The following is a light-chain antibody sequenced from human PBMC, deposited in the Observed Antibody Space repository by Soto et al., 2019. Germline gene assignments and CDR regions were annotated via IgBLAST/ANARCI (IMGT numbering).Light chain of an antibody. CDR2: GND. Sequence: QSVLTQPPSASGTPGQRVTISCSGSRSNVGSNTVNWYQQLPGTAPKLLIHGNDQRPSGVPDRFSGSKSGTSASLAISGLQSEDEADYYCAAWDDTLNGVVFGGGTKVTVL. J-gene: IGLJ2*01. CDR1: RSNVGSNT. V-gene: IGLV1-44*01. CDR3: AAWDDTLNGVV.